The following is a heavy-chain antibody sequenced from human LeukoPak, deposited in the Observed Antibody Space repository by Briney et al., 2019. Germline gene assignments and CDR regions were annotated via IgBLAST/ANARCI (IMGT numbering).Heavy chain of an antibody. CDR2: IYYSGST. Sequence: PSETLSLTCTVSGGSISSSSYYWSWIRQPPGKGLEWIGYIYYSGSTNYNPSLKSRVTISVDTSKNQFSLKLSSVTAADTAVYYCARNPSYGDYDSGVDYWGQGTLVTVSS. CDR3: ARNPSYGDYDSGVDY. J-gene: IGHJ4*02. CDR1: GGSISSSSYY. D-gene: IGHD4-17*01. V-gene: IGHV4-61*01.